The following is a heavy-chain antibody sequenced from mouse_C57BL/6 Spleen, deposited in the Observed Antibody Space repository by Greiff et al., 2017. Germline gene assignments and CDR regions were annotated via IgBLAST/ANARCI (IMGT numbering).Heavy chain of an antibody. J-gene: IGHJ4*01. Sequence: VKDRFTISRDDSQSMLYLQMNNLKTEDTAMYYCVVTTNYYAMDYWGQGTSVTVSS. V-gene: IGHV10-3*01. D-gene: IGHD2-12*01. CDR3: VVTTNYYAMDY.